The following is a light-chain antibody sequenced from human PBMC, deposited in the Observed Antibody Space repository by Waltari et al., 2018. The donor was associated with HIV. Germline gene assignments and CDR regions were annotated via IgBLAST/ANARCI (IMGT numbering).Light chain of an antibody. V-gene: IGLV3-21*04. CDR2: YDS. CDR3: QVWGSSSDPWV. Sequence: SYVLTQPPPVSVAPGKTARITGGGTNIGSKSGNRYQQKPAQAPVLVIYYDSDRPSGIPERFSGSNSGNTATLTISRVEAGDEADYYCQVWGSSSDPWVFGGGTKLTVL. J-gene: IGLJ3*02. CDR1: NIGSKS.